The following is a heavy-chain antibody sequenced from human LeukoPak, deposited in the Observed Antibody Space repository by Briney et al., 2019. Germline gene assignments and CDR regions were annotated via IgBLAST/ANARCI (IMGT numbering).Heavy chain of an antibody. V-gene: IGHV3-73*01. J-gene: IGHJ4*02. Sequence: GGSLRLSCAASGFTFSGSAMHWVRQASGKGLGWVGRIRSKANSYATAYAASVKGRFTISRDDSKNTAYLQMNSLKTEDTAVYYCTRQSSSSPKTDYWGQGTLVTVSS. CDR3: TRQSSSSPKTDY. CDR1: GFTFSGSA. D-gene: IGHD6-13*01. CDR2: IRSKANSYAT.